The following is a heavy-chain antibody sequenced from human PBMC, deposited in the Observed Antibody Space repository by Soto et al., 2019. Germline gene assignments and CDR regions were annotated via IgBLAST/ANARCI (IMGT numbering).Heavy chain of an antibody. CDR3: ARPQRPGFGESMGGWGYYMDV. CDR1: GYSFTSYW. J-gene: IGHJ6*03. Sequence: GESLKISCKGSGYSFTSYWIGWVRQMPGKGLEWMGIIYPGDSDTRYSPSFQGQVTISAANSISTAYLQWSSLKASDTAMYYCARPQRPGFGESMGGWGYYMDVWGKGTTVTVSS. D-gene: IGHD3-10*01. V-gene: IGHV5-51*01. CDR2: IYPGDSDT.